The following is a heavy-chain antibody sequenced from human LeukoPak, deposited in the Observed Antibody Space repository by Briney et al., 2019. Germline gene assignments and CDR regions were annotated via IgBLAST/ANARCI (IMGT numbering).Heavy chain of an antibody. D-gene: IGHD5-24*01. CDR3: AILNHPDGRVY. Sequence: GESLKISCQGFGYTFTTSWIGWVRQLPGKGLGWMAIIYAGNSDTKYSPSFQGQVSISTDRSISTAYLQWSSLQASDTAIYFCAILNHPDGRVYWGQGTLVIVSS. CDR2: IYAGNSDT. J-gene: IGHJ4*02. V-gene: IGHV5-51*01. CDR1: GYTFTTSW.